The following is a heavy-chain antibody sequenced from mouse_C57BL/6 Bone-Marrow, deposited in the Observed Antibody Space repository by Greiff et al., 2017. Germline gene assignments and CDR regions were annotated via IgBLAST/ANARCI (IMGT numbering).Heavy chain of an antibody. J-gene: IGHJ3*01. Sequence: EVQRVESGPGLVKPSQSLSLTCSVTGYSITSGYYWNWIRQFPGNKLEWMGYISYDGSNNYNPSLKNRISITRDTSKNQFFLKLNSVTTEDTATYYCATYSNYGFAYWGQGTLVTVSA. D-gene: IGHD2-5*01. V-gene: IGHV3-6*01. CDR1: GYSITSGYY. CDR3: ATYSNYGFAY. CDR2: ISYDGSN.